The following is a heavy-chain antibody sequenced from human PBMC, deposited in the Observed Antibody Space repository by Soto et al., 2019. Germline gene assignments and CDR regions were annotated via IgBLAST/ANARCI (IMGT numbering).Heavy chain of an antibody. V-gene: IGHV1-24*01. D-gene: IGHD6-19*01. Sequence: EASVKVSCKVSGYTLTELSMHWVRQAPGKGLEWMGGFDPEDGETIYAQKFQGRVTMTEDTSTDTAYMELSSLRSEDTAVYYCATGRGVAGTVDYWGQGTLVTVSS. J-gene: IGHJ4*02. CDR2: FDPEDGET. CDR1: GYTLTELS. CDR3: ATGRGVAGTVDY.